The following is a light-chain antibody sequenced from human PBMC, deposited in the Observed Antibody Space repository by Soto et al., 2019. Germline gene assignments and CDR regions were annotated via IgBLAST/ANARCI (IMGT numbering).Light chain of an antibody. CDR1: QSITTW. CDR3: QQYQTYSRT. Sequence: DIQMTQSHATVSASVGDRITITCRDRQSITTWLAWYRQRPGEAPQLLIYDVSTLAMGVPARFSGSGSGTEFTLSNSRLQADDFATFYCQQYQTYSRTFGQGTKVEV. J-gene: IGKJ1*01. V-gene: IGKV1-5*01. CDR2: DVS.